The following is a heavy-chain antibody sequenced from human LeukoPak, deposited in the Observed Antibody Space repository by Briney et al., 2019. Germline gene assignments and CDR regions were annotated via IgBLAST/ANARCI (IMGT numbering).Heavy chain of an antibody. CDR3: ARTYYYDSSGYYGLEYYFDY. V-gene: IGHV4-61*01. J-gene: IGHJ4*02. Sequence: SETLSLTCTVSGGSVSSDNYYWTWIRQPPGKGLEWIGYIYYSGSTNYNPSLKSRVTISVDTSKNQFSLKLSSVTAADTAVYYCARTYYYDSSGYYGLEYYFDYWGQGTLVTVSS. D-gene: IGHD3-22*01. CDR2: IYYSGST. CDR1: GGSVSSDNYY.